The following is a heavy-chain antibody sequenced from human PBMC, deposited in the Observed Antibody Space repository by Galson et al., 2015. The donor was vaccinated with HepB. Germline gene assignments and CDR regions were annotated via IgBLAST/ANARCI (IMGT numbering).Heavy chain of an antibody. J-gene: IGHJ4*02. CDR3: AKDLSEVGPRDYFDY. V-gene: IGHV3-30*18. D-gene: IGHD1-26*01. CDR1: GFSFSLYG. CDR2: VSHAGNTK. Sequence: SLRLSCAVSGFSFSLYGLHWVRQAPGKGLEWEAFVSHAGNTKYYAESVKGRFTISRDNSKSTLYLQMNSLRDEDTAVYYCAKDLSEVGPRDYFDYWGQGTLVTVSS.